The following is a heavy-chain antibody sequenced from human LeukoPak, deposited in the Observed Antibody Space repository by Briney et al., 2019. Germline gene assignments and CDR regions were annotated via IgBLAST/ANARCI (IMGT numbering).Heavy chain of an antibody. CDR3: ARPGGYGSGSYYNGVDY. CDR2: INPNSGGT. CDR1: GYTFTGYY. J-gene: IGHJ4*02. V-gene: IGHV1-2*02. Sequence: ASVKVSCKASGYTFTGYYMHWVRQAPGQGLEWMGWINPNSGGTNYAQKFQSRVTMTRDTSISTAYMELSRLRSDDTAVYYCARPGGYGSGSYYNGVDYWGQGTLVTVSS. D-gene: IGHD3-10*01.